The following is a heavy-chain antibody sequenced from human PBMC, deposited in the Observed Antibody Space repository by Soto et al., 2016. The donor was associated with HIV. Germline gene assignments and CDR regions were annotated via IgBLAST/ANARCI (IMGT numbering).Heavy chain of an antibody. D-gene: IGHD3-22*01. CDR3: TRVVAPQKGDWFDP. J-gene: IGHJ5*02. CDR2: FDPENGET. Sequence: QVQLVQSGAEVKKPGASVKVSCKVSGYTLTELSMHWVRQAPGKGLEWMGGFDPENGETIYAQKFQGRLTMTADTSTDTAYTELSSLRSEDTAVYYCTRVVAPQKGDWFDPWGQGALVTVSS. CDR1: GYTLTELS. V-gene: IGHV1-24*01.